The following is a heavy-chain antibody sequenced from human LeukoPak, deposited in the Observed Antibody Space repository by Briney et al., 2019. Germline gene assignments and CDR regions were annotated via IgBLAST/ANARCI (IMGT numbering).Heavy chain of an antibody. J-gene: IGHJ6*02. D-gene: IGHD2-2*02. CDR3: RAWYRLLYRVGMDV. CDR2: ISGSGGST. CDR1: GFTFSSYA. Sequence: GGSLRLSCAASGFTFSSYAMSWVRQAPGKGLEWVSAISGSGGSTYYADSVKGRFTISRDNSKNTLYLQMNSLRAEDTAVYYCRAWYRLLYRVGMDVWGQGTTVTVSS. V-gene: IGHV3-23*01.